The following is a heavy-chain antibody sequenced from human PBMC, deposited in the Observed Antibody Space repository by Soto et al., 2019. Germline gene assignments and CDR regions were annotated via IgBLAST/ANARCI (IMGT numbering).Heavy chain of an antibody. J-gene: IGHJ4*02. CDR1: GYSISSGYY. D-gene: IGHD3-22*01. CDR2: IYHSGST. Sequence: PSETLSLTCAVSGYSISSGYYWGWIRQPPGKGLEWIGSIYHSGSTYYNPSLKSRVTISVDTSKNQFSLKLSSVTAADTAVYYCASTPPHDSSGYYSGGGLDYWGQGTLVTVSS. CDR3: ASTPPHDSSGYYSGGGLDY. V-gene: IGHV4-38-2*01.